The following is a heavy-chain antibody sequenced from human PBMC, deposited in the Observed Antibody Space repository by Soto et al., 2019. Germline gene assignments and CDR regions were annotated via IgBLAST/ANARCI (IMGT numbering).Heavy chain of an antibody. V-gene: IGHV1-18*01. D-gene: IGHD3-10*01. CDR1: GYSFTRYG. CDR3: ARDLPYLSGSYYKADFDI. J-gene: IGHJ3*02. CDR2: ISAYNGNT. Sequence: GASVKVSCKASGYSFTRYGISWVRQAPGQGLEWMGWISAYNGNTYYAQRLQGRVTMTTDTSTTTTYMELRSLRSDDTAVYYCARDLPYLSGSYYKADFDIWGQGTMVTVSS.